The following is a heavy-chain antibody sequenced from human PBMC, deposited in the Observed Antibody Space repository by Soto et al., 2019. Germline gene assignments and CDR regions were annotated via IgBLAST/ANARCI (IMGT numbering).Heavy chain of an antibody. V-gene: IGHV1-18*04. Sequence: GASVKVSCKASGYTFTTYGISWVRQAPGQGLEWMGWIGTYNGNTNYEQKLQGRVTMTTDTLTSTAYMELRSLRSDDTAVYYCARRGAYCSGGTCYHFDYWGQGALVTVSS. CDR1: GYTFTTYG. CDR2: IGTYNGNT. J-gene: IGHJ4*02. CDR3: ARRGAYCSGGTCYHFDY. D-gene: IGHD2-15*01.